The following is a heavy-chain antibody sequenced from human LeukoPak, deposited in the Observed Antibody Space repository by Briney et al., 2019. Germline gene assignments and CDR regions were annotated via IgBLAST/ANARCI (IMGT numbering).Heavy chain of an antibody. CDR2: MAPKTGDT. D-gene: IGHD3-16*02. J-gene: IGHJ4*02. CDR1: GYTFTANY. CDR3: ARDYHRGEDDY. V-gene: IGHV1-2*02. Sequence: ASVKVSCKPSGYTFTANYIHWIRQAPGQGLEWMGWMAPKTGDTKNAQKFQGRVTMTRDTSISTAYMELSRLRSDDTAVYYCARDYHRGEDDYWGQGTLVTVSS.